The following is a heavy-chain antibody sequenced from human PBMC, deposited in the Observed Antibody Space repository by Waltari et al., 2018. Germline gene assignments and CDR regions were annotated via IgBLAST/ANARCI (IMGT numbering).Heavy chain of an antibody. V-gene: IGHV4-4*07. Sequence: QVQLQESGPGLVKPSETLSLTCTVSGGSISSYYWSWIRQPAGKGLEWIGRIYTSGSTNYNPSLKSRVTMSVDTSKNQFSLKLSSVTAADTAVYYCARDNGDTAYYYYYMDVWGKGTTVTISS. D-gene: IGHD5-18*01. CDR3: ARDNGDTAYYYYYMDV. CDR2: IYTSGST. J-gene: IGHJ6*03. CDR1: GGSISSYY.